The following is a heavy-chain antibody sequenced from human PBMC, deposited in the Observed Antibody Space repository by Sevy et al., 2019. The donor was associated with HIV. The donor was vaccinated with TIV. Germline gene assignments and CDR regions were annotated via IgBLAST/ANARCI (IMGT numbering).Heavy chain of an antibody. V-gene: IGHV3-23*01. Sequence: GGSLRLSCAASGFTFSKYSMSWVRQPPGKGLEWVSTLSFGCGEINYADSVKGRFTISRDNSKSSVYLQMNNLRPEDTVVYYGAREGCTKPHDFWGQGTLVTVSS. CDR1: GFTFSKYS. CDR2: LSFGCGEI. J-gene: IGHJ4*02. CDR3: AREGCTKPHDF. D-gene: IGHD2-8*01.